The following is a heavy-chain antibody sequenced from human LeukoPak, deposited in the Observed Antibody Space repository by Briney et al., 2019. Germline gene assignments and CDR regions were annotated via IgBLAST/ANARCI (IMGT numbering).Heavy chain of an antibody. J-gene: IGHJ4*02. V-gene: IGHV3-7*01. CDR1: GFTFSSYW. D-gene: IGHD6-19*01. Sequence: HPGGSLRLSCAASGFTFSSYWMSWVRQAPGKGLEWVANIKQDGSEKYYVDSVKGRFTISRDNSKNTLYLQMNSLRAEDTAVYYCAKELGYSSGWFDYWGQGTLVTVSS. CDR3: AKELGYSSGWFDY. CDR2: IKQDGSEK.